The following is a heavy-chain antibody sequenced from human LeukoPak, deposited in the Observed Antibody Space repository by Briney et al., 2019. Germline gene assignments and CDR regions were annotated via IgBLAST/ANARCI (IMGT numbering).Heavy chain of an antibody. CDR1: GFTFSSYS. CDR2: ISSSSSYI. Sequence: GGSLRLSCAASGFTFSSYSMNWVRQAPGKGLEWVSSISSSSSYIYYADSVKGRFTISRDNAKNSLYLQMNSLRAEDTAVYCCARVGYYGSAGSYYYGMDVWGQGTTVTVSS. J-gene: IGHJ6*02. CDR3: ARVGYYGSAGSYYYGMDV. V-gene: IGHV3-21*01. D-gene: IGHD3-10*01.